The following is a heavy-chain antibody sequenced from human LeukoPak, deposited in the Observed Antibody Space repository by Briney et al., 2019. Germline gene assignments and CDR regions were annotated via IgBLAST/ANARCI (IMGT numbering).Heavy chain of an antibody. CDR1: GYTFTSYD. Sequence: ASVKVSCKASGYTFTSYDINWVRQATGQGLEWMGWMNPNSGNTGYAQKFQGRVTMTRNTSISTAYMELSSLRSEDTAVYYCARDRIAAAGTLYPYWGQGTLVTVSS. V-gene: IGHV1-8*01. CDR2: MNPNSGNT. D-gene: IGHD6-13*01. CDR3: ARDRIAAAGTLYPY. J-gene: IGHJ4*02.